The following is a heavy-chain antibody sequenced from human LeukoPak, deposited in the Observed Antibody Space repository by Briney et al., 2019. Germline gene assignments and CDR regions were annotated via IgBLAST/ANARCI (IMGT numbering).Heavy chain of an antibody. D-gene: IGHD3-10*02. J-gene: IGHJ6*03. CDR2: IYSSGRT. V-gene: IGHV4-4*07. CDR3: AMAACSGRFQAYYHYMDV. Sequence: PAEPLSLTCTVSGGSVSSYYWSWIRQPAGKGLEWIGCIYSSGRTNYNPFLKSRVTLSVDTSKNQFSLKLSSVTAAATASYYCAMAACSGRFQAYYHYMDVWGKGTTVTISS. CDR1: GGSVSSYY.